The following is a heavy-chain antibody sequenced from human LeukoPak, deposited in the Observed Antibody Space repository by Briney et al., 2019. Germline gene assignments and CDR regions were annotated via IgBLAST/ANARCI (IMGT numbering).Heavy chain of an antibody. J-gene: IGHJ4*02. CDR2: INPDGSTT. CDR1: GFTFSSSW. CDR3: ARGVGGDRDY. D-gene: IGHD2-21*02. V-gene: IGHV3-74*01. Sequence: GGSLRLSCAASGFTFSSSWMHWVRQTPGKGMVWVSRINPDGSTTSHADSVKGRFTLSRDNAKNTAYLQMNSLRAEATAVYYCARGVGGDRDYWGQGTLITVSS.